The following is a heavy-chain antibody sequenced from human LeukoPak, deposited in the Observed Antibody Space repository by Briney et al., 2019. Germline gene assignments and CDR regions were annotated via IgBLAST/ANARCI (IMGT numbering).Heavy chain of an antibody. CDR2: ISPSGTDI. V-gene: IGHV3-11*01. CDR3: AREASRKRAFDY. J-gene: IGHJ4*02. Sequence: GGSLRLSCAVSGFTFTDTYMTWIRQAPGKGLESLSYISPSGTDISYADSVKGRFTNSRDNAKNSLYLQMNSLRAEDTALYYCAREASRKRAFDYWGQGTLVTVSS. CDR1: GFTFTDTY.